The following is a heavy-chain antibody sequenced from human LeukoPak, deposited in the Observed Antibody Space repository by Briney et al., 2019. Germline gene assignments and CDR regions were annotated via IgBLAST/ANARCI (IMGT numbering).Heavy chain of an antibody. Sequence: RGESLKISCKGSGYYFTNYWIGWIRQMPGKGLEWMGIIYSGDSDTRYSPSFQGQVTISADKSISTAYLQWSSLKASDTAMYCCARAPQFSSGWYGPFDYWGQGSLVTVSS. CDR1: GYYFTNYW. V-gene: IGHV5-51*01. CDR2: IYSGDSDT. J-gene: IGHJ4*02. CDR3: ARAPQFSSGWYGPFDY. D-gene: IGHD6-19*01.